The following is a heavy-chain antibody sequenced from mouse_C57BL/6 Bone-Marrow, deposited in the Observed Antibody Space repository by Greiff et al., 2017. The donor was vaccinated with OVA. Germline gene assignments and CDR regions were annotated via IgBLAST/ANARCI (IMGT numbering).Heavy chain of an antibody. CDR3: ARSGPTHCYAMDY. CDR2: IYPRSGNT. V-gene: IGHV1-81*01. J-gene: IGHJ4*01. Sequence: VMLVESGAELARPGASVKLSCKASGYTFTSYGISWVKQRTGQGLEWIGEIYPRSGNTYYNEKFKGKATLTADKSSSTAYMELRSLTSEDSAVYYCARSGPTHCYAMDYWGQGTSVTVSS. CDR1: GYTFTSYG. D-gene: IGHD2-10*01.